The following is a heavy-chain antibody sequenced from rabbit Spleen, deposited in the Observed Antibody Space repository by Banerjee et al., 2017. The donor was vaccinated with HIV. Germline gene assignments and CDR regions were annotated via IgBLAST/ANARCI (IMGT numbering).Heavy chain of an antibody. CDR3: ARDTGTSFSTYGMDL. J-gene: IGHJ6*01. Sequence: QSLEESGGDLVKPGASLTLTCIASGVSFSGDSYMCWVRQAPGKGLEWIACIDTGSRDFTYYASWAKGRFTISKTSSPTVTLQMTSLTVADTATYFCARDTGTSFSTYGMDLWARAPWSPS. D-gene: IGHD8-1*01. CDR1: GVSFSGDSY. V-gene: IGHV1S40*01. CDR2: IDTGSRDFT.